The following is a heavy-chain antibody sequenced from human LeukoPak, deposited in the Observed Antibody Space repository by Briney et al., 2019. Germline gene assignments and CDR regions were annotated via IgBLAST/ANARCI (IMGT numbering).Heavy chain of an antibody. CDR2: FDPEDGET. J-gene: IGHJ4*02. D-gene: IGHD3-10*01. CDR3: ARDGWFGESSGH. V-gene: IGHV1-24*01. Sequence: ASVKVSCKVSGYTLTELSMHWVRQAPGKGLEWMGGFDPEDGETIYAQKFQGRVTMTEDTSTDTAYMELSSLSAEDTAVYYCARDGWFGESSGHWGQETPVTVSS. CDR1: GYTLTELS.